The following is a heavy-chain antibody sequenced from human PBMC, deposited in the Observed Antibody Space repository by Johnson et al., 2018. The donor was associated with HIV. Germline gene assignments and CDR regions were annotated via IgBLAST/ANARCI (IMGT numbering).Heavy chain of an antibody. CDR3: ARDGGSSWYGGGAFDI. J-gene: IGHJ3*02. CDR1: GFTFSGYA. Sequence: VQLVESGGGLVQPGGSLRLSCAASGFTFSGYAMHWVRQAPGKGLQYVSAISSNGGSTFYANSVKGRFTISRDNSKNTLYLQMGSLRTEDMAVYYCARDGGSSWYGGGAFDIWGQGT. D-gene: IGHD6-13*01. V-gene: IGHV3-64*01. CDR2: ISSNGGST.